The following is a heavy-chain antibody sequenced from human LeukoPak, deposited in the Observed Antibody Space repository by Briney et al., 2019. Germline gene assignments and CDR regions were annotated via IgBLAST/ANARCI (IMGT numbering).Heavy chain of an antibody. J-gene: IGHJ4*02. D-gene: IGHD3-22*01. V-gene: IGHV3-11*01. CDR1: GFPFNDYY. Sequence: PGGSLRLSCAASGFPFNDYYMTWIRQAPGKGLEWVSHISSSGSTIYYADSVKGRFIISRDNAKNSLYLQMYSLRSEDTAVYYCARDKYYYDSSGYSFDYWGQGTLVTVSS. CDR3: ARDKYYYDSSGYSFDY. CDR2: ISSSGSTI.